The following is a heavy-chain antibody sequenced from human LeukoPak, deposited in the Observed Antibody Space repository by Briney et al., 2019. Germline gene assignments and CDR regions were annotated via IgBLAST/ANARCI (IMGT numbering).Heavy chain of an antibody. V-gene: IGHV3-66*01. CDR1: GLIVSSNY. CDR2: IYRDGNT. CDR3: ACSGPYSNGGVMTDY. J-gene: IGHJ4*02. D-gene: IGHD6-19*01. Sequence: GGSLRLSCAASGLIVSSNYMNCVRQAPGKGLEWVSIIYRDGNTNYADSVKGRFTISRDNSKNTLSLQMNSLRAEDTAVYYCACSGPYSNGGVMTDYWGQGTLVTVSS.